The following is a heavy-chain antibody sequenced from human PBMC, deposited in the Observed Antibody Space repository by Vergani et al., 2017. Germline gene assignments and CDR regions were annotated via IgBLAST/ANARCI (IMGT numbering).Heavy chain of an antibody. CDR3: ARSSSGGQLGHNYYYYSYMDV. CDR1: GGTFSSYA. D-gene: IGHD6-6*01. CDR2: IIPIFGTA. Sequence: QVQLVQSGAEVKKPGSSVKVSCKASGGTFSSYAISWVRQAPGQGLEWMGGIIPIFGTANYAQKFQGRVTITADESTSTAYMELSSLRSEDTAVYYCARSSSGGQLGHNYYYYSYMDVWGKGTTVTVSS. J-gene: IGHJ6*03. V-gene: IGHV1-69*01.